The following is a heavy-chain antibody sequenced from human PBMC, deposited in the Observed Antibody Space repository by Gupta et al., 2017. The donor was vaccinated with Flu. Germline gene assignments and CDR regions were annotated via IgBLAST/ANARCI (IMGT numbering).Heavy chain of an antibody. CDR2: ISYDGSNK. V-gene: IGHV3-30*18. Sequence: QPVESGRVLVQPGWSLRLSCSVSGFTFRSYGMHWVRQAAGKGLEWVAVISYDGSNKYDAESVKGRCTISRDNSKNTLYLEMNSLRAEEKAVYYCAKDRSTMLRGVILGGWYDPWGQGTLVTVS. CDR1: GFTFRSYG. J-gene: IGHJ5*02. D-gene: IGHD3-10*01. CDR3: AKDRSTMLRGVILGGWYDP.